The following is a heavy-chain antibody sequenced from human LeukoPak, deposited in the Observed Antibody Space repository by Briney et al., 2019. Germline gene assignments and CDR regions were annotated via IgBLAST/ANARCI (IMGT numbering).Heavy chain of an antibody. V-gene: IGHV4-61*02. Sequence: SETLSLTCTVSGGSISSGSYYWSWLRQPAGKGLEWIGRIYTSGSTNYNPSLQSRVTISVDTSKNEFSLNLSSVTAADTAVYYCASGYYYRGDYWGQGTLVTVSS. CDR1: GGSISSGSYY. CDR3: ASGYYYRGDY. CDR2: IYTSGST. D-gene: IGHD3-22*01. J-gene: IGHJ4*02.